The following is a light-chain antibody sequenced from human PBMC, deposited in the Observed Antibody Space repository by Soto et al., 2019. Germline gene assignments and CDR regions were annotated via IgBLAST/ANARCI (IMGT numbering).Light chain of an antibody. V-gene: IGKV3-15*01. CDR2: DAS. CDR3: LQYNSWPYT. CDR1: QSVSVN. J-gene: IGKJ2*01. Sequence: EVVMTQSPGTLSVSPGEGATLSCRASQSVSVNLAWYQHRPGQAPRPLIYDASTRAIGVPARFSGRGSGTDFPLTISSLQSEDFAIYYCLQYNSWPYTFGRGTKLEI.